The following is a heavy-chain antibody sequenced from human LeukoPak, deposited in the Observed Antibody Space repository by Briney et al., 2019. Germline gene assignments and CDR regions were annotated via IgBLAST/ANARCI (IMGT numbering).Heavy chain of an antibody. J-gene: IGHJ6*03. CDR2: IIPIFGTA. CDR3: ARDLGLTGAGYYYYMDV. V-gene: IGHV1-69*01. D-gene: IGHD1-14*01. Sequence: SVKVSCKASGGTFSSYAISWVRQAPGQGLEWMGGIIPIFGTANYAQKFQGRVTITANESTSTAYMELSSLRSEDTAMYYCARDLGLTGAGYYYYMDVWGKGTTVTVSS. CDR1: GGTFSSYA.